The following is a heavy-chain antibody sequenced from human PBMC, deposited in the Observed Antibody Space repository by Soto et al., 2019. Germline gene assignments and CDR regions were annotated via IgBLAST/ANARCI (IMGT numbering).Heavy chain of an antibody. CDR3: ARVPIV. D-gene: IGHD3-16*02. CDR2: IYHSGST. Sequence: QLQLQESGSGLVKPSQTLSLTCAVSGGSISSGGYSWSWIRQPPGKGLEWIGYIYHSGSTYYNPSLKGRFTVSVDGSKTQFSLKLGSVNAADAAVYYCARVPIVWGQGTLVTVSS. J-gene: IGHJ4*02. CDR1: GGSISSGGYS. V-gene: IGHV4-30-2*01.